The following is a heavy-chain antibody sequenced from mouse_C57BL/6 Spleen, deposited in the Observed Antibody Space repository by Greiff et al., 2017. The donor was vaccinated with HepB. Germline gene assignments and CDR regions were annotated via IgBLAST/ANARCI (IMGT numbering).Heavy chain of an antibody. CDR2: INPNNGGT. J-gene: IGHJ2*01. V-gene: IGHV1-22*01. Sequence: EVKLQESGPELVKPGASVKMSCKASGYTFTDYNMHWVKQSHGKSLEWIGYINPNNGGTSYNQKFKGKATLTVNKSSSTAYMELRSLTSEDSAVYYCAGGLRRRYFDYWGQGTTLTVSS. D-gene: IGHD2-4*01. CDR3: AGGLRRRYFDY. CDR1: GYTFTDYN.